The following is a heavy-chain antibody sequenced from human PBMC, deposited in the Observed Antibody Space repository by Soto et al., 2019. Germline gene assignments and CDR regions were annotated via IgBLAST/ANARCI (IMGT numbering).Heavy chain of an antibody. Sequence: QVQLVESGGGLVKPGGSLRLSCVASGFTFSDYYMSWIRQAPGKGLEWVSYISSSASTIYYADSVKGRFTISRDNAKNSLYLQMNSLRAEDTAVYYCARDQKLWYTYYYYGMDVWGQGTTVTVSS. J-gene: IGHJ6*02. V-gene: IGHV3-11*01. CDR1: GFTFSDYY. D-gene: IGHD5-18*01. CDR3: ARDQKLWYTYYYYGMDV. CDR2: ISSSASTI.